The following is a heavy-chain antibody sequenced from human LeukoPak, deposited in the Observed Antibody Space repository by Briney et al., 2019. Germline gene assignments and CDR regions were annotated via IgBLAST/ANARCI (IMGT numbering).Heavy chain of an antibody. J-gene: IGHJ4*02. V-gene: IGHV4-39*01. Sequence: SETLSLTCTVSGGSISSSSYYWGWIRQPPGKGLEWIGSIYYSGSTYYNPSLKSRVTISVDTPKNQFSLKLSSVTAADTAVYYCATTHRPVVPAAPFDYWGQGTLVTVSS. D-gene: IGHD2-2*01. CDR3: ATTHRPVVPAAPFDY. CDR2: IYYSGST. CDR1: GGSISSSSYY.